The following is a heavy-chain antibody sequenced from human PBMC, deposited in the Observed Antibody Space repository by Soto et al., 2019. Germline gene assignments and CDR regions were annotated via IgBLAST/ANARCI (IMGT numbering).Heavy chain of an antibody. D-gene: IGHD4-4*01. CDR3: GKGHSHYQGDYNYYGMDI. CDR1: GFPFNNYA. V-gene: IGHV3-23*01. CDR2: STGPGGST. J-gene: IGHJ6*02. Sequence: GGSLRLSCAGSGFPFNNYAINWVRQGPGKGLEWVAASTGPGGSTYNEDSVKGRFTVSRDNSKKTVYLQLDGLRAEDTAVYYCGKGHSHYQGDYNYYGMDIWGQGTTVTVSS.